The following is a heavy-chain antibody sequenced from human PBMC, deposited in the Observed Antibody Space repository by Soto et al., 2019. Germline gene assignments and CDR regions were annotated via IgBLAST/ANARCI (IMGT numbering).Heavy chain of an antibody. D-gene: IGHD5-18*01. J-gene: IGHJ4*02. CDR3: ASGIQLWLRRINNGYSG. CDR1: GGTFSTYA. Sequence: QVQLVQSGAEVKKPESSVKVSCKAPGGTFSTYAISWVRQAPGQGLEWMGGIIPMFGTANYAQRFQDRVTIPPHESTNTVYMELSSLRSEDTAVYFCASGIQLWLRRINNGYSGWGQGPLVTVSS. V-gene: IGHV1-69*05. CDR2: IIPMFGTA.